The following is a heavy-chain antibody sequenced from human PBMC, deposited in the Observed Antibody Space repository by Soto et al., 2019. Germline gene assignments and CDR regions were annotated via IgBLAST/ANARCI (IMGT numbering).Heavy chain of an antibody. D-gene: IGHD5-18*01. V-gene: IGHV4-59*01. CDR2: IYYRGST. Sequence: SETLSLTCTVSGGSISSYYWSWIRQPPGKGLEWIGYIYYRGSTNYNPSLKSRVTISVDTSXNQFSLKLSSVTAADTAVYYCERLVDTDRFDIWGQGTMVTVSS. CDR1: GGSISSYY. J-gene: IGHJ3*02. CDR3: ERLVDTDRFDI.